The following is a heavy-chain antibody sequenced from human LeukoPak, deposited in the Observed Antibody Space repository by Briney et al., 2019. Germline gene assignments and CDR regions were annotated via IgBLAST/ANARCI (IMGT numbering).Heavy chain of an antibody. J-gene: IGHJ4*02. CDR1: GFTFSDYY. CDR3: ARDWDYYGSGSTWDY. CDR2: ISSSGSTI. Sequence: GGSLRLSCAASGFTFSDYYMSWIRQAPGKGLEWVSYISSSGSTIYYADSVKGRFTISRDNAKNSLYLQMNSLGAEDTAVYYCARDWDYYGSGSTWDYWGQGTLVTVSS. D-gene: IGHD3-10*01. V-gene: IGHV3-11*01.